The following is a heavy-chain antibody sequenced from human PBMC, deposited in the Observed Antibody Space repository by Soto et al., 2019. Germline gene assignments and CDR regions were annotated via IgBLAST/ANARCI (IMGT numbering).Heavy chain of an antibody. V-gene: IGHV3-23*01. CDR1: GFTFSSYA. J-gene: IGHJ4*02. D-gene: IGHD3-9*01. Sequence: GGSLRLSCAASGFTFSSYAMSWVRQAPGKGLEWVSAISGSGGSTYYADSVKGRFTISRDNSKNTLYLQMNSLRAEDTAVYYCAKEKETAYDILTGYYPYDYWGQGTLVTVSS. CDR3: AKEKETAYDILTGYYPYDY. CDR2: ISGSGGST.